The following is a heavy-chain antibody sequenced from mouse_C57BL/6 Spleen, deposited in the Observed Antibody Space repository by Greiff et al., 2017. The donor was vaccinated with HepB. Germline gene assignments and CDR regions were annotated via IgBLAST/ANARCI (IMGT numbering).Heavy chain of an antibody. Sequence: EVQLQQSGGGLVQPGGSMKLSCAASGFTFSDAWMDWVRQSPEKGLEWVAEIRNKANNHATYYAESVKGRFTISRDDSKSSVYLQMNSLRAEDTGIYYCTSHYDYDDWFAYWGQGTLVTVSA. D-gene: IGHD2-4*01. CDR1: GFTFSDAW. J-gene: IGHJ3*01. CDR3: TSHYDYDDWFAY. CDR2: IRNKANNHAT. V-gene: IGHV6-6*01.